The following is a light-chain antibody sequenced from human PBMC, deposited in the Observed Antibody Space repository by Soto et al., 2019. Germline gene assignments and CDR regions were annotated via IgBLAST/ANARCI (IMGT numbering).Light chain of an antibody. Sequence: EIVLTQSPGTLSLSPGERATLSCRASQSVSSSYLAWYQQKPGQAPRLLIYGASSRATGIPDRFSGSGSGTDFTLTISRLVPEDFAVYYCQHCGSSPVTFGQGTKVEIK. CDR1: QSVSSSY. CDR3: QHCGSSPVT. CDR2: GAS. V-gene: IGKV3-20*01. J-gene: IGKJ1*01.